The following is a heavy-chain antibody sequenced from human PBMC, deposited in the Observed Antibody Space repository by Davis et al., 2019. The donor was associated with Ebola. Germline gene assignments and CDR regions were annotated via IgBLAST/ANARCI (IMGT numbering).Heavy chain of an antibody. D-gene: IGHD3-22*01. CDR3: AKSTMIVGDWDFDY. CDR2: LGLSADT. CDR1: GFVFSSYV. V-gene: IGHV3-23*01. Sequence: GESLKISCAASGFVFSSYVMSWVRRAPGKGLEWVSTLGLSADTYYADSVKGRFTISRDNSKNTLHLQMNSLRVEDTAIYYCAKSTMIVGDWDFDYWGQGTLVTVSS. J-gene: IGHJ4*02.